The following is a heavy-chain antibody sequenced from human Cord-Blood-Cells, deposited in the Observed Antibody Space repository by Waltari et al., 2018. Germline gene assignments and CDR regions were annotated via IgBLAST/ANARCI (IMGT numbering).Heavy chain of an antibody. V-gene: IGHV4-38-2*02. D-gene: IGHD6-6*01. CDR3: ARDSIAARPVGAFDI. CDR2: IYHSGGP. CDR1: GYSISSGYY. J-gene: IGHJ3*02. Sequence: QVQLQESGPGLVKPSETLSLTCAVSGYSISSGYYWGWIRQPPGEGLEGIGCIYHSGGPYYNPSLKVRVTISVDTSKNRFSLKLSSGTAADTAVYYCARDSIAARPVGAFDIWGQGTMVTVSS.